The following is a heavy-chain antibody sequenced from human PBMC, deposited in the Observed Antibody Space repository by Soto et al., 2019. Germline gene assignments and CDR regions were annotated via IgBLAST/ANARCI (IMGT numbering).Heavy chain of an antibody. J-gene: IGHJ4*02. CDR3: ARDPDGGGSGSLVIDY. V-gene: IGHV3-33*01. CDR1: GFTFSSYG. Sequence: QVQLVESGGGVVQPGRSLRLSCAASGFTFSSYGMHWVRQAPGKGLEWVAVIWYDGSNKYYADSVKGRFTISRDNSKNTLYLLMNSLRAEDTAVYYCARDPDGGGSGSLVIDYWGQGTLVTVSS. CDR2: IWYDGSNK. D-gene: IGHD3-10*01.